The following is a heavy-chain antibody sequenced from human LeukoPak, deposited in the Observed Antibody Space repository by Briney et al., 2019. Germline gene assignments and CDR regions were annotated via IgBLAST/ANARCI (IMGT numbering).Heavy chain of an antibody. CDR1: GYIFTGYY. V-gene: IGHV1-2*02. J-gene: IGHJ4*02. Sequence: ASVKVSCKASGYIFTGYYMHWVRQAPGQGLEWMGWINPNSGGTNYAQKFQGRVTMTRDTSTSTAYMELSRLRSDDTAVYYCAREDYGDRRYSNWGQGALVTVSS. D-gene: IGHD4-17*01. CDR2: INPNSGGT. CDR3: AREDYGDRRYSN.